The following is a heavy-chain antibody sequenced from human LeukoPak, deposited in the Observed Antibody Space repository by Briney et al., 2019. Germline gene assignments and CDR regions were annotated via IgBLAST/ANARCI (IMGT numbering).Heavy chain of an antibody. J-gene: IGHJ4*02. CDR3: AREGYYYDSSGYYYFVY. D-gene: IGHD3-22*01. V-gene: IGHV1-2*02. CDR2: INPNSGGT. Sequence: ASVKVSCKASGYTFTGYYMHWVRQAPGQGLEWMGWINPNSGGTNYAQKFQGRVTMTRDTSISTAYMELSRLRSDDTAVYHCAREGYYYDSSGYYYFVYWGQGTLVTVSS. CDR1: GYTFTGYY.